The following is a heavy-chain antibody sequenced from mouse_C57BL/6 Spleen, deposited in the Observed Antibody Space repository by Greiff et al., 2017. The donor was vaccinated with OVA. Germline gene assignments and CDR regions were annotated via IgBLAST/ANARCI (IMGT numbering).Heavy chain of an antibody. J-gene: IGHJ1*03. CDR2: IHPNSGST. D-gene: IGHD1-1*01. CDR1: GYTFTSYW. Sequence: QVQLQQPGAELVKPGASVKLSCKASGYTFTSYWMHWVKQRPGQGLEWIGMIHPNSGSTNYNEKFKSKATLTVDKSSSTAYMQLSSLTSEDSAVYYWARGGDYGSSYLYWYFDVWGTGTTVTVSS. V-gene: IGHV1-64*01. CDR3: ARGGDYGSSYLYWYFDV.